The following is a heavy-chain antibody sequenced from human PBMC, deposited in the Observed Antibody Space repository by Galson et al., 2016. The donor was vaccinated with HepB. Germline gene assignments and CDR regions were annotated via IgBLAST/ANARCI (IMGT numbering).Heavy chain of an antibody. J-gene: IGHJ4*02. CDR3: ATRSEFYGPWDF. CDR1: GGSLRSYD. D-gene: IGHD2/OR15-2a*01. Sequence: SVKVSCKASGGSLRSYDISWVRQAPGQGLEWMGGIIPSMGTTTYARKFQDRVTITAAESTSTSYMELISLTSEDTAVYYCATRSEFYGPWDFWGQGTLVTVSS. CDR2: IIPSMGTT. V-gene: IGHV1-69*13.